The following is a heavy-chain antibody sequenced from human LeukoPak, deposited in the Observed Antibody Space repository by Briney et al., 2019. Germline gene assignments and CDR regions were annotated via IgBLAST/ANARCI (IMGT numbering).Heavy chain of an antibody. D-gene: IGHD3-22*01. Sequence: TPSETLSLTCAVYGGSFSGYYWSWIRQPPGKGLEWIGEINHSGSTNYNPSLKSRVTISVDTSKNQFSLKLSSVTAADTAVYYCASDCAYYDSSGYYSWFDPWGQGTLVTVSS. CDR2: INHSGST. V-gene: IGHV4-34*01. CDR1: GGSFSGYY. J-gene: IGHJ5*02. CDR3: ASDCAYYDSSGYYSWFDP.